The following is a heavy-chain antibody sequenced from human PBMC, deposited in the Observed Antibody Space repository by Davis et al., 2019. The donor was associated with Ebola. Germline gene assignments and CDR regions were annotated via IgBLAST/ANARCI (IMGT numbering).Heavy chain of an antibody. J-gene: IGHJ4*02. D-gene: IGHD6-25*01. CDR1: GYTFTDYY. Sequence: ASVKVSCKASGYTFTDYYIHWVRQAPGQGLEFMGWINPKTGDTNSAQKFQGRVTMSRDTSITTTYMELNSLRPEDTAVYYCARDPVQYSRAYTSGDYWGQGTLVTVSS. CDR2: INPKTGDT. CDR3: ARDPVQYSRAYTSGDY. V-gene: IGHV1-2*02.